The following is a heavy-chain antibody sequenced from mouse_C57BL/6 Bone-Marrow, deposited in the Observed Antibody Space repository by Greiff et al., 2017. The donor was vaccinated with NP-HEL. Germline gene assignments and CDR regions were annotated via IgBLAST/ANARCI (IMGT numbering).Heavy chain of an antibody. CDR3: TRDPLYYDYGYAMDY. CDR1: GFTFSSYA. D-gene: IGHD2-4*01. V-gene: IGHV5-9-1*02. Sequence: EVKLMESGEGLVKPGGSLKLSCAASGFTFSSYAMSCVRPTPEKRLGWVAYISSGGGYIYYADTVKGRFTISRDNARNTLYLQMSSLKSEDTAMYYCTRDPLYYDYGYAMDYWGQGTSVTVSS. CDR2: ISSGGGYI. J-gene: IGHJ4*01.